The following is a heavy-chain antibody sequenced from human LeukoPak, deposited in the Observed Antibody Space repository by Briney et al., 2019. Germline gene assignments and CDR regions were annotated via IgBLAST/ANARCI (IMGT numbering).Heavy chain of an antibody. V-gene: IGHV1-18*01. CDR1: GYTFTSYD. CDR2: ISAYNGNT. J-gene: IGHJ4*02. Sequence: ASVKVSCKASGYTFTSYDINWVRQATGQGLEWMGWISAYNGNTNYAQKLQGRVTMTTDTSTSTAYMELRSLRSEDTAVYYCAREDESPVYWGQGTLVTVSS. CDR3: AREDESPVY.